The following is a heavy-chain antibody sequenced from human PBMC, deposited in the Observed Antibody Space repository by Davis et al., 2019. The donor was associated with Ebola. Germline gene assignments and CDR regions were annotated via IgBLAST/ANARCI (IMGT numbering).Heavy chain of an antibody. CDR1: GGSISSSSYY. CDR3: ARQKSHYYYYGMDV. Sequence: SETLSLNCTVSGGSISSSSYYWGWIRQPPGKGLEWIGSIYYSGSTYYNPSLKSRVTISVDTSKNQFSLKLSSVTAADTAVYYCARQKSHYYYYGMDVWGQGTTVTVSS. CDR2: IYYSGST. J-gene: IGHJ6*02. V-gene: IGHV4-39*01.